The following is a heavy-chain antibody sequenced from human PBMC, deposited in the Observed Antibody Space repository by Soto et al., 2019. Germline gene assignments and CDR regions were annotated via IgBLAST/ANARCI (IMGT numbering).Heavy chain of an antibody. CDR2: ISVSGSYK. V-gene: IGHV3-21*04. CDR3: ARPPHVFEPFDV. CDR1: GFTFSSYW. Sequence: GGSLRLSCAASGFTFSSYWMSWVRQAPGKGLEWMSYISVSGSYKNYAGSVQGRFTVSRDNAKNTLYLQMSSLRAEDTAVYYCARPPHVFEPFDVWGQGTMVTVSS. J-gene: IGHJ3*01. D-gene: IGHD3-16*01.